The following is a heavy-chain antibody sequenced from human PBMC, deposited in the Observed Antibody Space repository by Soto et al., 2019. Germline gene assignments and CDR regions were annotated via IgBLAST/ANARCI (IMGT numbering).Heavy chain of an antibody. Sequence: GGSLRLSCAASGFTFSSYAMHWVRQAPGKGLEWVAVISYDGSNKYYADSVKGRFTISRDNSKNTLYLQMNSLRAEDTAVYYCARDVRDEGYFDYWGQGTLVTVSS. D-gene: IGHD6-6*01. V-gene: IGHV3-30*04. CDR3: ARDVRDEGYFDY. J-gene: IGHJ4*02. CDR1: GFTFSSYA. CDR2: ISYDGSNK.